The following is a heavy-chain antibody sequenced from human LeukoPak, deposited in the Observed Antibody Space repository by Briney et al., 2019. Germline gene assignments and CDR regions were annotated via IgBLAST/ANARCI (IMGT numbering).Heavy chain of an antibody. D-gene: IGHD5-12*01. CDR2: LYHSGNT. Sequence: PSETLSLTCIVSGGSISTYYWSWIRQPPGKGLEWIGYLYHSGNTNYNPSLKSRVTISVDTSKNQFSLKLNSVTAADTAVYYCARVSGYDWESFYDYWGQGTLVTVSS. CDR1: GGSISTYY. CDR3: ARVSGYDWESFYDY. V-gene: IGHV4-59*01. J-gene: IGHJ4*02.